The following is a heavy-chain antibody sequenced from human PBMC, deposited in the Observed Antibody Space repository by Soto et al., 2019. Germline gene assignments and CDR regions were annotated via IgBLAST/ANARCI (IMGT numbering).Heavy chain of an antibody. D-gene: IGHD3-3*01. CDR3: ARYGGITIFGVVSDYDYYYGMDV. Sequence: SETLSLTCTVSGGSISSSSYYWGWIRQPPGKGLEWIGSIYYSGSTYYNPSLKSRVTISVDTSKNQFSLKLSSVTAADTAVYYCARYGGITIFGVVSDYDYYYGMDVWGQGTTVTVSS. CDR2: IYYSGST. V-gene: IGHV4-39*01. J-gene: IGHJ6*02. CDR1: GGSISSSSYY.